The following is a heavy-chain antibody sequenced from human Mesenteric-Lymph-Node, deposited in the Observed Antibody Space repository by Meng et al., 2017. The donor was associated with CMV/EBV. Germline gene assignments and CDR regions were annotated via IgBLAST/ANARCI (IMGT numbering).Heavy chain of an antibody. CDR2: IRHDGNKN. V-gene: IGHV3-30*02. J-gene: IGHJ6*02. D-gene: IGHD2-2*01. CDR1: GFIFSNYG. CDR3: VRGEYQLESDGMDV. Sequence: GESLKISCAVSGFIFSNYGMHWVRQAPGKGLEWVGFIRHDGNKNHYVQSVRGRFTISRDNSKNTVFLQMKSLRAEDTAVYYCVRGEYQLESDGMDVWGQGTTVTVSS.